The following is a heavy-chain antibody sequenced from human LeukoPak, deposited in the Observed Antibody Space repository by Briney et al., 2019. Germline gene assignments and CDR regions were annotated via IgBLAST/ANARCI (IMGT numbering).Heavy chain of an antibody. V-gene: IGHV1-8*01. D-gene: IGHD4-23*01. CDR1: GSPFISYD. Sequence: GGPGDFSWQSPGSPFISYDINGARQATGQGLEWMRWINPNSGKKGYAQKCQGRVTMTRNTPISTAYMELSSLRSEDTAVYYCARGRGGNSETWGPGNLVTVSS. J-gene: IGHJ5*02. CDR2: INPNSGKK. CDR3: ARGRGGNSET.